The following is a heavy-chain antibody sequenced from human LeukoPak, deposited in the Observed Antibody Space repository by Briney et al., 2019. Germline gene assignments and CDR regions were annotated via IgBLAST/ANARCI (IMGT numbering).Heavy chain of an antibody. CDR1: GGSFSGYY. J-gene: IGHJ4*02. Sequence: PSETLSLTCAVYGGSFSGYYWSWIRQPPGRGLEWIGEISQSGSTNYNPSLKSRITMSVDTSKNQFSLQLRSMTAADTAVYYCARMYYDYVWGSYRPYYFDYWGQGTLVTVSS. CDR2: ISQSGST. D-gene: IGHD3-16*02. CDR3: ARMYYDYVWGSYRPYYFDY. V-gene: IGHV4-34*01.